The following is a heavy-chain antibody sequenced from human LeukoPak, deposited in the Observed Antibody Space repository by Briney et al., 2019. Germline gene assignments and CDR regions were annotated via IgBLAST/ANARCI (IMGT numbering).Heavy chain of an antibody. J-gene: IGHJ5*02. V-gene: IGHV3-48*04. CDR2: INIGGTNT. Sequence: GGSLRLSCAASGFTFSSYSMNWIRQAPGKGLEWLSYINIGGTNTHYADSVKGRFTISRDNAKKSLYSEMNNLRAEDTAVYYCATDGAGFDTWGQGVLVTVSS. CDR3: ATDGAGFDT. CDR1: GFTFSSYS.